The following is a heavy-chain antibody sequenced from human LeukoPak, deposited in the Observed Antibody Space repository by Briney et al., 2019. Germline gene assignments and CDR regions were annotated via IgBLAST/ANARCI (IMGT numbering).Heavy chain of an antibody. V-gene: IGHV4-59*08. CDR2: VDYSGST. D-gene: IGHD3-10*01. CDR3: ARHVGNSGSGSYLTYFDY. Sequence: SETLSLTCTVSGGSISSYYWSWIRQPPGKGLEWIGHVDYSGSTHYNPSLKSRVTISLDTSKNQFSLKLSSVTAADTAVYYCARHVGNSGSGSYLTYFDYWGQGTLVTVSS. J-gene: IGHJ4*02. CDR1: GGSISSYY.